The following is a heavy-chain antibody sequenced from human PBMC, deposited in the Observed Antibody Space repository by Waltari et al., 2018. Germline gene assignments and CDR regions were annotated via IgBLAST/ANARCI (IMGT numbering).Heavy chain of an antibody. Sequence: QVQLQESGPGLVKPSETLSLTCTVSGGPISSHYWSWIRQHPGNGLEWFGYIYDSGSTQYNPSLKSRVTISVDTTKNQFSLKLVSVTAAETAVYYCARYSTSSSWYCIDYWGQGTLVTISS. J-gene: IGHJ4*02. CDR3: ARYSTSSSWYCIDY. CDR1: GGPISSHY. CDR2: IYDSGST. D-gene: IGHD6-13*01. V-gene: IGHV4-59*11.